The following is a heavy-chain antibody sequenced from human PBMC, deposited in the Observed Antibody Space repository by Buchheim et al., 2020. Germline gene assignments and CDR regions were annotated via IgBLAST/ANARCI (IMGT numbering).Heavy chain of an antibody. CDR3: TKGNKGESRFDH. CDR2: ISESGDRT. D-gene: IGHD1-26*01. Sequence: DVQMEESGGGLEQPGGSQRLSCAGVGFTFSSHIINWVRLPPGKGLEWVSGISESGDRTSYADSVRGRFTISRDNSKNMVYLRIHNLRDEDTAVYFCTKGNKGESRFDHGGHGTL. CDR1: GFTFSSHI. V-gene: IGHV3-23*04. J-gene: IGHJ4*01.